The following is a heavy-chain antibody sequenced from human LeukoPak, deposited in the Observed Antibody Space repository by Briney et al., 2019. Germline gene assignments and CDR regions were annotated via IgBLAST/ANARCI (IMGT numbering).Heavy chain of an antibody. Sequence: GGSLRLSCAASGFTFSSYSMNWVRQAPGKGLEWVSSISSSSSYIYYADSVKGRFTISRDNAKNSLYLQMNSLRAEDTAVYYCARDAALAAGSDYWGQGTLVTVSS. V-gene: IGHV3-21*01. D-gene: IGHD2-15*01. CDR1: GFTFSSYS. J-gene: IGHJ4*02. CDR3: ARDAALAAGSDY. CDR2: ISSSSSYI.